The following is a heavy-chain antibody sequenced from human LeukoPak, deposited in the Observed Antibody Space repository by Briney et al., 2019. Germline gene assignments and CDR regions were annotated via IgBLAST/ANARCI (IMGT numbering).Heavy chain of an antibody. D-gene: IGHD7-27*01. CDR3: ARRPLGGMDV. V-gene: IGHV4-39*07. Sequence: SETLSLTCTVSGGSIGSGDYYWSWIRQPPGRGLEWIGEINHSGSTNYNPSLKSRVTISVDTSKNQFSLRLNSVTAADTAVYYCARRPLGGMDVWGQGTTVTVSS. J-gene: IGHJ6*02. CDR2: INHSGST. CDR1: GGSIGSGDYY.